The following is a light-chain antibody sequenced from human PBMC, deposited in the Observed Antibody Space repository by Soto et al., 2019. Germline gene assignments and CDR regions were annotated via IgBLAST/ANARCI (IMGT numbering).Light chain of an antibody. CDR2: DAS. CDR3: QQYNSFPT. CDR1: QSISSW. J-gene: IGKJ1*01. Sequence: DIQMTQSPSTLSASGGDRVTITCRASQSISSWLAWYQQKPGKAPKLLIYDASRLESGVPSRFSGSGSGTEFTLTISSLQPDDFATYYCQQYNSFPTFGQGTKVDIK. V-gene: IGKV1-5*01.